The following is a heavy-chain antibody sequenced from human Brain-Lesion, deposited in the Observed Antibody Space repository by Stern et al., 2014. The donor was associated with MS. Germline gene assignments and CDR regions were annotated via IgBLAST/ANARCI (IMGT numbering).Heavy chain of an antibody. V-gene: IGHV5-51*01. J-gene: IGHJ4*02. CDR1: GYRFTSNW. CDR3: ARRGDSSSSGFDY. D-gene: IGHD6-6*01. CDR2: IWPGDSDT. Sequence: VQLVESGAEVKKPGESLKISCKGSGYRFTSNWIGWVRQMPGKGLELMGIIWPGDSDTRYSPSFQGQVTISADKSISTAYLQWSSLQASDTAMYYCARRGDSSSSGFDYWGQGTLVIVSS.